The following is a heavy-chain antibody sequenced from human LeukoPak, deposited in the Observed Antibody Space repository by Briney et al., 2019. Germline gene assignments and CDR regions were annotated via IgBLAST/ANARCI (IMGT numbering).Heavy chain of an antibody. CDR1: GASVSVYY. CDR3: ALEEAGESRRWYYWGKRESRFDWFDP. V-gene: IGHV4-34*11. D-gene: IGHD6-13*01. J-gene: IGHJ5*02. Sequence: SSETLSPTCAVYGASVSVYYWSWIRQPPGKGREWIGCIFYSGSNNNHPSLKSRSPISVDTSKNQFSLKLSSVTAAGTAVYYCALEEAGESRRWYYWGKRESRFDWFDPWGQGTLVTVSS. CDR2: IFYSGSN.